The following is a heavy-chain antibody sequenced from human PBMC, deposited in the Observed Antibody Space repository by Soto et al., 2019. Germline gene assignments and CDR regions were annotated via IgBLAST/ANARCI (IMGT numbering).Heavy chain of an antibody. CDR1: GFTFNTFE. CDR2: IHSGGDT. CDR3: ARSRTGTTYGGMDV. D-gene: IGHD1-7*01. Sequence: EVQLLESGGGLVQPGGSLRLSCAASGFTFNTFEMSWVRQAPGRGLEWVSVIHSGGDTHYADSVRGRFTISRDNSKNTLYLQMNSLRAEDTAVYYCARSRTGTTYGGMDVWGQGTTVTVSS. J-gene: IGHJ6*02. V-gene: IGHV3-66*01.